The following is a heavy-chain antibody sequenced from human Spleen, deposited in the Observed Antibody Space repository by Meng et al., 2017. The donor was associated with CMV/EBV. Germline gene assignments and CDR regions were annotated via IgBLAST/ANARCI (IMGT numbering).Heavy chain of an antibody. CDR1: GFNFKTYW. V-gene: IGHV3-23*01. J-gene: IGHJ4*02. Sequence: GGSLRLSCAASGFNFKTYWMTWVRQAPGKGLEWISLISDSGDSPYYADSVKGRFIISRDNSKNMVYLQMNSLRVEDTAVYFCAKTYCGSTTCYAFDYWGQGTLVTVSS. CDR2: ISDSGDSP. CDR3: AKTYCGSTTCYAFDY. D-gene: IGHD2-2*01.